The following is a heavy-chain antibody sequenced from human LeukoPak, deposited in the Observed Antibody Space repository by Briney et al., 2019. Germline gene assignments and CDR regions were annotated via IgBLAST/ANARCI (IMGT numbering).Heavy chain of an antibody. CDR1: GYSISSGYY. V-gene: IGHV4-38-2*01. D-gene: IGHD2-2*03. J-gene: IGHJ6*03. Sequence: PSETLSLTCAVSGYSISSGYYWGWIRQPPGKGLEWIGGIYHSGSTYYNPSLKSRVTISVDTSKNQFSLKLSSVTAADTAVYYCASGNCSSTSCYGYFNYYYMDVWGKGTTVTVSS. CDR2: IYHSGST. CDR3: ASGNCSSTSCYGYFNYYYMDV.